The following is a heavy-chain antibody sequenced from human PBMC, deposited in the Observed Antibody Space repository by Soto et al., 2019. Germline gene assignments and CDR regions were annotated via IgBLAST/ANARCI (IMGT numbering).Heavy chain of an antibody. Sequence: PGGSLRLSCAASGFKFSNYAMSWVRQAPGKGLEWVSLISATGGGTYYADSVKGRFTISRDNSHNTLYLQVHSLTAEDTAVYHCAKDRRAGGNPAFYFDFWGQGAQVTVSS. D-gene: IGHD3-16*01. CDR2: ISATGGGT. J-gene: IGHJ4*02. CDR1: GFKFSNYA. V-gene: IGHV3-23*01. CDR3: AKDRRAGGNPAFYFDF.